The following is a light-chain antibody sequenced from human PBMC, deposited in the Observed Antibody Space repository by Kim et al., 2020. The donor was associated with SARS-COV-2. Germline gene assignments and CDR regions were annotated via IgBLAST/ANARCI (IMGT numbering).Light chain of an antibody. CDR2: YDY. CDR3: QVWDTSTDHYV. V-gene: IGLV3-21*04. CDR1: NIGGKS. J-gene: IGLJ1*01. Sequence: SYELTQPPSLSVAPGKTATITCGGNNIGGKSVQWYRQKPGQAPVLVIYYDYSRPSGIPERFSGSNSGNTATLTINRVEAEDEAEYYCQVWDTSTDHYVFGTGTKVTVL.